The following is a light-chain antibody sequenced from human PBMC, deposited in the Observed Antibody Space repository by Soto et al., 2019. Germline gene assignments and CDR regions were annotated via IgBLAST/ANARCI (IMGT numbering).Light chain of an antibody. V-gene: IGKV1-9*01. J-gene: IGKJ4*01. CDR1: QAITNY. CDR3: QQYNHWPLT. CDR2: GAS. Sequence: DIQLTQSPSFLSASVGDRVSITCRASQAITNYFAWYQQEPGKAPKLLIYGASTRATGIPARFSGSGSGTDFTLTISSLHSEDFAVYYCQQYNHWPLTFGGGTKVEIK.